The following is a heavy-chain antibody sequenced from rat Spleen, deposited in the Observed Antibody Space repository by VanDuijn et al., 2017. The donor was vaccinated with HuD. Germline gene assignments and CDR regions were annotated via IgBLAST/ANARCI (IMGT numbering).Heavy chain of an antibody. CDR3: AREVLTGRGYYFDY. J-gene: IGHJ2*01. CDR2: MWSGGST. V-gene: IGHV2S63*01. CDR1: GFSLTDYS. Sequence: EVQLKESGPGLVQPSQTLSLTCTVSGFSLTDYSVHWVRQPPGKGLEWMGVMWSGGSTAYNSALKSRLSISRDTSKNQVFLKMNSLQSEDTTTYYCAREVLTGRGYYFDYWGQGVMVTVSS. D-gene: IGHD5-1*01.